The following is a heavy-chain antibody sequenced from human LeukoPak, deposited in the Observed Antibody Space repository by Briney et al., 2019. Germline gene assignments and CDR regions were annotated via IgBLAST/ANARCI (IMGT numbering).Heavy chain of an antibody. V-gene: IGHV3-9*01. Sequence: GGSLTLSCAASGFTCDDYAMHWVRQAPGQGLEWVSGISWNSGSIGYADSVKGRFTISRDNAKNSLYLQMNSLRAEDTALYYCAKAPSAYGGNSGYFDYWGQGTLVTVSS. J-gene: IGHJ4*02. CDR2: ISWNSGSI. CDR1: GFTCDDYA. CDR3: AKAPSAYGGNSGYFDY. D-gene: IGHD4-23*01.